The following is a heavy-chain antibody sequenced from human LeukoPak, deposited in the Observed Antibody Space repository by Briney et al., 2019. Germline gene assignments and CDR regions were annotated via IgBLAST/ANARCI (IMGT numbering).Heavy chain of an antibody. D-gene: IGHD1-1*01. CDR3: AKVGASFYYGMDV. CDR2: ISGSGGST. J-gene: IGHJ6*02. Sequence: GGSLRLSCAASGFTFSSYAVTWVRQAPGKGLEWVSAISGSGGSTYYADSVMGRFTISRDNSKNTLYLQMNGLRAEDTALYYCAKVGASFYYGMDVWGQGTTVTVSS. CDR1: GFTFSSYA. V-gene: IGHV3-23*01.